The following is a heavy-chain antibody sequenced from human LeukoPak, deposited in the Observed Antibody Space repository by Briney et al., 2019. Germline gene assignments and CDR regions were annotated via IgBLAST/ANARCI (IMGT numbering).Heavy chain of an antibody. J-gene: IGHJ4*02. Sequence: GGSLRLSCAASGFTLSDHYMDWFRQAPGKGLQWVGRSRNKANSYVAEYAAPVKGRFTISRDDSKNSVFLQMDSLKTEDTAVYYCARELAAGPSDHWGQGTLVTVSS. CDR2: SRNKANSYVA. CDR3: ARELAAGPSDH. D-gene: IGHD6-13*01. CDR1: GFTLSDHY. V-gene: IGHV3-72*01.